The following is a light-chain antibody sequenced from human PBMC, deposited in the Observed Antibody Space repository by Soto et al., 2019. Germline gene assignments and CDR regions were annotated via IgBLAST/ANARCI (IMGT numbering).Light chain of an antibody. CDR1: SSDVGGYNS. CDR2: DVT. V-gene: IGLV2-11*01. J-gene: IGLJ2*01. Sequence: QSALTQPRSVSGSPGQSVTISCTGTSSDVGGYNSVSWYQQHPGKAPKLIIYDVTKRPSGVPDRFSGSKSGNTVSLTISGLQAEDEADYYCCSYAGRFTHVVFGGGTKLTVL. CDR3: CSYAGRFTHVV.